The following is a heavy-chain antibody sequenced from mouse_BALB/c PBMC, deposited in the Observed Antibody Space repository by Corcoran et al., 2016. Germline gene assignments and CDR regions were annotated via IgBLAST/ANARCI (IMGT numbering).Heavy chain of an antibody. CDR2: INPYNGAT. V-gene: IGHV1-26*01. CDR3: ARDHAYWYCAV. J-gene: IGHJ1*01. CDR1: GYSFTGYY. Sequence: EVQLQQSGPELVKPGASVKISCKASGYSFTGYYMHWVKQSHVKSLEWIGRINPYNGATSYNQNFKDKASLTVDKSSSTAYMELHSLTSEDSAVYYAARDHAYWYCAVWGARTTVTVSS.